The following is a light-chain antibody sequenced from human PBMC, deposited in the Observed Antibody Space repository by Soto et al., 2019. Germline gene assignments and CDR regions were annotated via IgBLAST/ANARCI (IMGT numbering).Light chain of an antibody. CDR2: GAS. V-gene: IGKV3-20*01. CDR3: HQYGSAPAWT. J-gene: IGKJ1*01. CDR1: QSVSSSY. Sequence: EIVMTQSPATLSVSPGERATLSCRASQSVSSSYLAWYQQKPGQAPRLLIYGASSRATGIPDRFSGAGSATDFTLTISRLEPEDFAVYYCHQYGSAPAWTFGQGTKVEIK.